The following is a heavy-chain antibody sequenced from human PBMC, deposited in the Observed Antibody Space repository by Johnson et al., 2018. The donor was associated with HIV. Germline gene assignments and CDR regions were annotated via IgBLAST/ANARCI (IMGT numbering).Heavy chain of an antibody. V-gene: IGHV3-30-3*01. CDR2: ISYDGDNK. J-gene: IGHJ3*02. D-gene: IGHD2-15*01. Sequence: QVQLVESGGGVVQPGRSLRLSCAASGFTFSSYAMHWVRQAPGKGLDWVAVISYDGDNKYFADSVKGRFTISRDNSKNTLYLQMNSRSAEDTAVYYCARPPGVGSVDAFDIWGQGTMVTVSS. CDR1: GFTFSSYA. CDR3: ARPPGVGSVDAFDI.